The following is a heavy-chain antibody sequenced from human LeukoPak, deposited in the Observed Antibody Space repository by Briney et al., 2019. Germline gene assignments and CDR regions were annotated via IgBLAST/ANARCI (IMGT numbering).Heavy chain of an antibody. D-gene: IGHD3-22*01. J-gene: IGHJ4*02. CDR1: RRTYSSHA. Sequence: SVKVSCKASRRTYSSHAVRWVRQAPGQGLEWMGRIIPILGIANYAQKFQGRVTITADKSTSTAYMELSSLRSEDTAVYYCARDDSSGYYYDYWGQGTLVTVSS. CDR2: IIPILGIA. CDR3: ARDDSSGYYYDY. V-gene: IGHV1-69*04.